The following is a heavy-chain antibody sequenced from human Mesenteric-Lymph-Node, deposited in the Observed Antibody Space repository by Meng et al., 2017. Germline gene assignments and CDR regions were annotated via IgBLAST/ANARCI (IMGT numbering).Heavy chain of an antibody. V-gene: IGHV3-30*01. CDR2: ISYDGSNK. CDR3: VAGFDY. CDR1: GFTFSTYA. Sequence: GESLKISCAASGFTFSTYAMHWVRQAPGKGLEWVAVISYDGSNKYYADSVKGRFTISRDNSKNTLYLQMNSLRAEDTAVYYSVAGFDYWGQGTLVTVSS. D-gene: IGHD6-19*01. J-gene: IGHJ4*02.